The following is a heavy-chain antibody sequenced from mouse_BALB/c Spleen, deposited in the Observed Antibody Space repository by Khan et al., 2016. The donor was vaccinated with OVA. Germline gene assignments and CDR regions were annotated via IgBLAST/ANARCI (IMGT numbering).Heavy chain of an antibody. CDR1: GYTFTDYA. CDR3: ARPAYAGYYDY. J-gene: IGHJ2*01. CDR2: ISTYSGNT. Sequence: QVQLQQSGPELVRPGVSVKISCKGSGYTFTDYAMYWVKQSHAKSLEWIGLISTYSGNTNYNQKFKGKATMTVDKSSSTAYMELARLTSEESAFYSCARPAYAGYYDYWGQGTTLTVSS. D-gene: IGHD2-3*01. V-gene: IGHV1S137*01.